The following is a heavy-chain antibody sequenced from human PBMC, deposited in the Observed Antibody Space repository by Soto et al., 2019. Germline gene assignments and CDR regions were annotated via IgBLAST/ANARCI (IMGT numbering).Heavy chain of an antibody. CDR1: GFTFSSYG. V-gene: IGHV3-30*18. D-gene: IGHD2-15*01. CDR2: ISYDGSNK. Sequence: GGSLRLSCAASGFTFSSYGMHWVRQAPGKGLEWVAVISYDGSNKYYADSVKGRFTISRDNSKNTLYLQMNSLRAEDTAVYYCAKEYGGNFDYWGQGTLVTVSS. CDR3: AKEYGGNFDY. J-gene: IGHJ4*02.